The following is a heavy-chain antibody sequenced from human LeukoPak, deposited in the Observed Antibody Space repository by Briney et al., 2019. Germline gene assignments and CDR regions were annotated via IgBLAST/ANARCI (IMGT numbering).Heavy chain of an antibody. Sequence: ASVKVSCKASGYTFTGYYMHWVRQAPGQGLEWMGIINPSGGSASYAQKFQGRVTMTRDTSTSTVYMELSSLRSEDTAVYYCARDRPVGYCSSTSCTRGINRFDPWGQGTLVTVSS. D-gene: IGHD2-2*01. CDR1: GYTFTGYY. CDR2: INPSGGSA. CDR3: ARDRPVGYCSSTSCTRGINRFDP. J-gene: IGHJ5*02. V-gene: IGHV1-46*01.